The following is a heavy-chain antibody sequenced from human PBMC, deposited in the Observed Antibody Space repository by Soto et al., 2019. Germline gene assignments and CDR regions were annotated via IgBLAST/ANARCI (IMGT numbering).Heavy chain of an antibody. Sequence: QITLKESGPTLVKPTQTLTLTCTFSGFSLNTYGVGVGWIRQPPGKALEWLALIYWDDDKRYRPSLKSRLTITKDTSKNQVVLTMTNMDPVDTVTYYCARALGSWGAYYFDSWGQGTLVTVSS. V-gene: IGHV2-5*02. CDR1: GFSLNTYGVG. CDR3: ARALGSWGAYYFDS. J-gene: IGHJ4*02. D-gene: IGHD3-16*01. CDR2: IYWDDDK.